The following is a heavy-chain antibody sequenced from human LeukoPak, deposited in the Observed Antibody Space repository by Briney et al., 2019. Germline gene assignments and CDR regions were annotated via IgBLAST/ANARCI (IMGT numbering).Heavy chain of an antibody. Sequence: SVKVSCKASGGTFSSYAISWVRQAPGQGLEWMGRIIPILGIANYAQKFQVRVTITADKSTSTAYMELSSLRSEDTAVYYCARDQVGAAAGIPFDYWGQGTLVTVSS. V-gene: IGHV1-69*04. D-gene: IGHD6-13*01. CDR3: ARDQVGAAAGIPFDY. CDR1: GGTFSSYA. J-gene: IGHJ4*02. CDR2: IIPILGIA.